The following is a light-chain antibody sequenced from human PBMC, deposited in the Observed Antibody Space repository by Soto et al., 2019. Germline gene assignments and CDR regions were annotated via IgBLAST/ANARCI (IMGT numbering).Light chain of an antibody. CDR2: EVS. V-gene: IGLV2-23*02. CDR3: CSYAGSSTPLI. Sequence: QSALTHPASGSGSPGQSITISCPGTSRDVGSYNLVSWYQQHPGKAPKLMIYEVSKRPSGVSNRFSGSKSGNTASLTISGLQAEDEADYYCCSYAGSSTPLIFGTGTKVTVL. CDR1: SRDVGSYNL. J-gene: IGLJ1*01.